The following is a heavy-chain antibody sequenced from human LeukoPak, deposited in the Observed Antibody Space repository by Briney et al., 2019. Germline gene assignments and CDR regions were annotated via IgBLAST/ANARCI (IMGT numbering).Heavy chain of an antibody. Sequence: SGPTLVKPTQTLTLTCTFSGFSFSTRGVGVGWIRQPPGRALEWLALIYWDDSKLYSPSLKSRLTITKDTSKNQVVLTMTNMDPVDTATYYCARSLSSGSYYNVFTYFDYWGQGTLVTVSS. CDR1: GFSFSTRGVG. CDR3: ARSLSSGSYYNVFTYFDY. D-gene: IGHD3-10*01. CDR2: IYWDDSK. V-gene: IGHV2-5*02. J-gene: IGHJ4*02.